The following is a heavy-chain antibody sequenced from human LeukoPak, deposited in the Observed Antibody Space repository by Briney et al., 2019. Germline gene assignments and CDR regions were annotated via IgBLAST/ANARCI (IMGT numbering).Heavy chain of an antibody. CDR2: INWNGGST. CDR3: ARASYYDFWSGYYNRYYYYYYMDV. Sequence: RTGGSLRLSCAASGFTFDDYGMSWVRQAPGKGLEWVSGINWNGGSTGYADSVKGRFTISRDNAKNSLYLQMNSLRAEDTALYYCARASYYDFWSGYYNRYYYYYYMDVWGKGTTVTVSS. CDR1: GFTFDDYG. D-gene: IGHD3-3*01. J-gene: IGHJ6*03. V-gene: IGHV3-20*04.